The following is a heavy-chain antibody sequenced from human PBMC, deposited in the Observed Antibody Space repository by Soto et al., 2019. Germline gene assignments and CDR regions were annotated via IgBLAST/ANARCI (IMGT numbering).Heavy chain of an antibody. D-gene: IGHD6-13*01. CDR2: ISGSSDFL. CDR1: GFTFSNSI. Sequence: GGSLRLSCAASGFTFSNSIINWVRQAPGQGLEWVSSISGSSDFLYYADSVKGRFTISRDTATNSLYLQMNSLRAEDTAVYYCATSTWYAFDIWGEGTMVTVSS. J-gene: IGHJ3*02. V-gene: IGHV3-21*01. CDR3: ATSTWYAFDI.